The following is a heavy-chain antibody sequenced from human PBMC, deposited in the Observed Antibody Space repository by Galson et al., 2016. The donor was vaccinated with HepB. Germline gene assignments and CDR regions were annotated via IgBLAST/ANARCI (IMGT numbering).Heavy chain of an antibody. CDR2: IFSNDEK. CDR3: ARIRIAAAGYYWYFDL. D-gene: IGHD6-13*01. J-gene: IGHJ2*01. CDR1: GFSLSNARMG. V-gene: IGHV2-26*01. Sequence: PALVKPTQTLTLTCTVSGFSLSNARMGVSWIRQPPGKALEWLAHIFSNDEKSYRTSLKSSLTISKDTSKSQVVLTMTNMDPVDTATYNCARIRIAAAGYYWYFDLWGRGTLVTVSS.